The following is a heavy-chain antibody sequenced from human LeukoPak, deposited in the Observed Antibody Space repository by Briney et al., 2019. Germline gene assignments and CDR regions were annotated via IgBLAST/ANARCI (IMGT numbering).Heavy chain of an antibody. CDR2: ITTTSSTI. CDR1: GFTYN. Sequence: PGGSLRLSCAASGFTYNMNWVRQAPGKGLEWISYITTTSSTIYYADSVKGRFTISRDNSKNTLSLHMASLTVEDTAMYYCARDHSGYDYGFDYWGQGTLVTVSS. J-gene: IGHJ4*02. CDR3: ARDHSGYDYGFDY. D-gene: IGHD5-12*01. V-gene: IGHV3-48*01.